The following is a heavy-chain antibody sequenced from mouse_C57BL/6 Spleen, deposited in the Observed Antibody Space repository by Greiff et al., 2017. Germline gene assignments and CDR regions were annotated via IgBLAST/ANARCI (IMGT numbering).Heavy chain of an antibody. CDR2: IYPRSGNT. J-gene: IGHJ1*03. Sequence: VQLQQSGAELARPGASVKLSCKASGYTFTSYGISWVKQRTGQGLEWIGEIYPRSGNTYYNEKFKGKATLTADKSSSTAYMELRSLTSEDSAVYFCARGRVITTVVDWYFDVWGTGTTVTVSS. CDR3: ARGRVITTVVDWYFDV. D-gene: IGHD1-1*01. CDR1: GYTFTSYG. V-gene: IGHV1-81*01.